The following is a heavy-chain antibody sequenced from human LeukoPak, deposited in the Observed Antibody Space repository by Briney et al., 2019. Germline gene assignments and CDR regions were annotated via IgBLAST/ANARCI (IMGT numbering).Heavy chain of an antibody. D-gene: IGHD3-3*01. J-gene: IGHJ4*02. V-gene: IGHV3-23*01. CDR2: ISTSGGSS. CDR1: GFTFSSYS. CDR3: XXXXXXXXGSGYWVQ. Sequence: GGSLRLSCAASGFTFSSYSMNWVRQAPGKGLEWVSGISTSGGSSSYADSVKGRFTISRDNPRNTLYREMNSLRAEDTALYYCXXXXXXXXGSGYWVQWGQGTLVTVSS.